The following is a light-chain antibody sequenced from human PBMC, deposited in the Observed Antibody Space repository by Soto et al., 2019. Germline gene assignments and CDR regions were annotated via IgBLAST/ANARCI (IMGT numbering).Light chain of an antibody. J-gene: IGKJ1*01. CDR1: QSVSSH. Sequence: IVMTQSPATLSVSPGETATLSCRASQSVSSHVAWYQQKPGQAPRLLIYGASTRATGIPARFSGSESGTEFTLSISSLQSEDSAVYYCQQYDNWPPWTFGQGTKVEIK. V-gene: IGKV3-15*01. CDR2: GAS. CDR3: QQYDNWPPWT.